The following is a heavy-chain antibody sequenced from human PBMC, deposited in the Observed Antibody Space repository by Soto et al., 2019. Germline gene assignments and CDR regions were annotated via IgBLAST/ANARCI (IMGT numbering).Heavy chain of an antibody. CDR1: SFTFRSYA. J-gene: IGHJ4*02. CDR3: AKDVDSSGWGGKLDH. D-gene: IGHD6-19*01. CDR2: LSGTGSRA. V-gene: IGHV3-23*01. Sequence: EVQLLESGGGLVQPGGSLRLSCAASSFTFRSYAITWVRQAPGRGLEWVSALSGTGSRAYYADSLKGRFTISRDNSKNTLYLQMNSLRVEDTAIYYCAKDVDSSGWGGKLDHWGQGTLVTVSS.